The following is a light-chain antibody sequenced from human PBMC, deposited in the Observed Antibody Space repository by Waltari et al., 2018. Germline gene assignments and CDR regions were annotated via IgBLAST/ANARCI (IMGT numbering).Light chain of an antibody. CDR2: RNT. Sequence: QSVLTQPPSMSGIPGQRVTISCSGSHSNIGSNFGYWYQQFPGMAPQLLIFRNTQRPSGVPDRFSASKAGASASLAISGLRSEDEADYYCAAWDDSLSGRVFGGGTKLTV. CDR1: HSNIGSNF. V-gene: IGLV1-47*01. J-gene: IGLJ2*01. CDR3: AAWDDSLSGRV.